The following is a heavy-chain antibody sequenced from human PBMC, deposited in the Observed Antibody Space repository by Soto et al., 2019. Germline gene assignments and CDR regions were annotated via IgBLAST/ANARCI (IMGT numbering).Heavy chain of an antibody. Sequence: GGSLRLSCAASGFTFSSYGMHWVRQAPGKGLEWVAVIWYDGSNKYYADSVKGRFTISRDNSKNTLYLQMNSLRAEDTAVYYCARDGVRGANYYYYGMDVWGQGTTVTVSS. CDR1: GFTFSSYG. V-gene: IGHV3-33*01. D-gene: IGHD3-10*01. CDR3: ARDGVRGANYYYYGMDV. CDR2: IWYDGSNK. J-gene: IGHJ6*02.